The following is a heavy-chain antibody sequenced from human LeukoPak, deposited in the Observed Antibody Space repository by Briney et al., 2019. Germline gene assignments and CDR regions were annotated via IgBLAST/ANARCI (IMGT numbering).Heavy chain of an antibody. V-gene: IGHV1-8*01. Sequence: GASVKVSCKASGYTFTSYDINWVRQATGQGLEWMGWMNPNSGNTGYAQKFQGRVTMTRNTSISTAYMELSSLRSEDTAVYYCARVERSSWYYYYGMDVWGQGTTVTVSS. CDR3: ARVERSSWYYYYGMDV. CDR2: MNPNSGNT. CDR1: GYTFTSYD. D-gene: IGHD6-13*01. J-gene: IGHJ6*02.